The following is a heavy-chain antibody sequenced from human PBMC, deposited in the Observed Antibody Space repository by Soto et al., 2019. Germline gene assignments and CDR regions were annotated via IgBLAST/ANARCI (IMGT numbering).Heavy chain of an antibody. CDR1: GFTFSGYA. Sequence: EVQLLESGGGLVQPGGSLRLSCADSGFTFSGYAMSWVRQAPGKGLEWVSAIGSGSPFYADSVKGRFTISRDNANSMLYLQMNSLRADDTAVYFCAQDLGSSWYHYNSFAPGGQGTLVTVSS. J-gene: IGHJ5*02. D-gene: IGHD6-13*01. V-gene: IGHV3-23*01. CDR3: AQDLGSSWYHYNSFAP. CDR2: IGSGSP.